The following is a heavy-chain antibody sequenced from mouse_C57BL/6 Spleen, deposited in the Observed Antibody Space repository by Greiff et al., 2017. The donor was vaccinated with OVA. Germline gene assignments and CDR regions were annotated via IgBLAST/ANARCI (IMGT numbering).Heavy chain of an antibody. CDR3: ARGDYGSREPFDY. J-gene: IGHJ2*01. V-gene: IGHV1-42*01. CDR1: GYSFTGYY. D-gene: IGHD1-1*01. CDR2: INPSTGGT. Sequence: VQLQQSGPELVKPGASVKISCKASGYSFTGYYMNWVKQSPEKSLEWIGEINPSTGGTTYNQKFKAKATLTVDKSSSTAYMQLKSLTSEDSAVYYCARGDYGSREPFDYWGQGTTLTVSS.